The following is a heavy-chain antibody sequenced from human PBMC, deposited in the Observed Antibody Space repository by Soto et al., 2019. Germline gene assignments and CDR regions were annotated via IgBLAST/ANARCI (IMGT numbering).Heavy chain of an antibody. CDR2: ISYGGSNK. CDR1: GFTFSSYA. V-gene: IGHV3-30-3*01. CDR3: ARDRFWSSTSCQTIFDY. Sequence: QVQLVESGGGVVQPGRSLRLSCAASGFTFSSYAMYWVRQAPGKGLEWVAVISYGGSNKYYADSVKGRFTISRDNSKNTLYLQMNCLRAEDTAVYYCARDRFWSSTSCQTIFDYWGQGTLVTVSS. D-gene: IGHD2-2*01. J-gene: IGHJ4*02.